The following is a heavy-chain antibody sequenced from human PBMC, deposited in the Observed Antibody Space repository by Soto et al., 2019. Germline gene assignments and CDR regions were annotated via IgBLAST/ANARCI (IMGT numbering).Heavy chain of an antibody. J-gene: IGHJ6*02. CDR1: GYTFTSFY. CDR3: AKPQIARHYYYGMEV. V-gene: IGHV1-46*01. CDR2: INPSGTTT. Sequence: QVQLVQSGAEVKKPGASVKVSCKASGYTFTSFYMHWVRQAPGQGLEWMGIINPSGTTTDYAQKFQGRVTMTRDTSTSTYHRELSSLTSEDTAVYYCAKPQIARHYYYGMEVWGQGTAVTVS.